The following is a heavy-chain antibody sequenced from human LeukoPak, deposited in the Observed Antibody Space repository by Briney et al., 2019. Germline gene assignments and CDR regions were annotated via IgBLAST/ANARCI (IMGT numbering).Heavy chain of an antibody. J-gene: IGHJ4*02. V-gene: IGHV4-34*01. Sequence: SETLSLTCAVSGGSFSGYYWSWIRQPPGKGLEWIGEINHSGSTNYNPSLKSRVTISVDTSKNQFSLKLSSVTAADTAVYYCARLPYYYGSGSYSLDYWGQGTLVTVSS. CDR2: INHSGST. D-gene: IGHD3-10*01. CDR1: GGSFSGYY. CDR3: ARLPYYYGSGSYSLDY.